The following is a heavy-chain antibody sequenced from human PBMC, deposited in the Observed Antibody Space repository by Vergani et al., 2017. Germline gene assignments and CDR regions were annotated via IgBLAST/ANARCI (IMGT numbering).Heavy chain of an antibody. CDR2: IIPIFGTA. J-gene: IGHJ6*02. D-gene: IGHD3-3*01. CDR3: ASRDITIVGVFIIRGYYYYGMDV. Sequence: QVQLVQSGAEVKKPGSSVKVSCKASGGTFSSYAISWVRQAPGQGLEWMGGIIPIFGTANYAQKFQGRVTITADESTITAYMELSSLRSEDTAVYYCASRDITIVGVFIIRGYYYYGMDVWGQGTTVTVSS. CDR1: GGTFSSYA. V-gene: IGHV1-69*01.